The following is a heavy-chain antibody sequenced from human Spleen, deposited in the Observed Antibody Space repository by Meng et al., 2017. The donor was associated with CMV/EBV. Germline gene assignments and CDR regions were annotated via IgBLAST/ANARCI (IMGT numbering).Heavy chain of an antibody. CDR2: IYYSGST. CDR1: GGSMSSYH. Sequence: SETLSLTCTVSGGSMSSYHWSWIRQSPGKGLEWIGYIYYSGSTNYNPSLKSRVTISVDTSKNQFSLKLSSVTAADTAVYYCARGITVNWFDPWGQGTLVTVSS. V-gene: IGHV4-59*01. CDR3: ARGITVNWFDP. J-gene: IGHJ5*02. D-gene: IGHD3-3*01.